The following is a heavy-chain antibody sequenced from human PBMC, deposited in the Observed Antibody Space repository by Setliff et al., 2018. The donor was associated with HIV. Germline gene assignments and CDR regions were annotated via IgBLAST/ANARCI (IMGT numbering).Heavy chain of an antibody. J-gene: IGHJ4*02. D-gene: IGHD1-7*01. CDR2: INHSGST. Sequence: PSETLSLTCAVYGGSFSDYYWSWIRQPPGKGLEWIGEINHSGSTSYSPSLMSRVTISVDTSKKQFSLKLSSVTAADTAVYYCARVELGHFDYWGQGTLVTVS. CDR1: GGSFSDYY. CDR3: ARVELGHFDY. V-gene: IGHV4-34*01.